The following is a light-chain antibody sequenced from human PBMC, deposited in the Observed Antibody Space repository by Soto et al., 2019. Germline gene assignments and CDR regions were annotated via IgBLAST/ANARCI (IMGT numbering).Light chain of an antibody. J-gene: IGLJ2*01. CDR3: CSYAGTYTLI. Sequence: QSALTQPRSVSGSPGQSVTISCTGTNSDVGGYNYVSWYQQHPGKAPKLMIYDVTKRPSGVPDRFSGSKSGNTASLTIYGLQAEDEAEYYCCSYAGTYTLIFGGGTKVTVL. CDR2: DVT. CDR1: NSDVGGYNY. V-gene: IGLV2-11*01.